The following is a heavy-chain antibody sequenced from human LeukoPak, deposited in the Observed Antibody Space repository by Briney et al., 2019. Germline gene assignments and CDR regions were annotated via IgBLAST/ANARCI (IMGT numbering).Heavy chain of an antibody. D-gene: IGHD3-9*01. CDR3: ARSARRYFDWLLSDWFDP. V-gene: IGHV1-2*02. J-gene: IGHJ5*02. CDR2: INPNSGGT. CDR1: GYTFTSYD. Sequence: ASVKVSCKASGYTFTSYDINWVRQAPGQGLEWMGWINPNSGGTNYAQKFQGRVTMTRDTSISTAYVELSRLRSDDTAVYYCARSARRYFDWLLSDWFDPWGQGTLVTVSS.